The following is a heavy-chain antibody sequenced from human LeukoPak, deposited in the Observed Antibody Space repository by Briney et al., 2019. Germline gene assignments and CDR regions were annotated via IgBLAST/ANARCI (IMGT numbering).Heavy chain of an antibody. CDR2: INTDGSMT. CDR1: EFTLFNYY. CDR3: ARSSGSYYAYYYYGMDV. J-gene: IGHJ6*02. D-gene: IGHD1-26*01. Sequence: PGGSLRLSCAASEFTLFNYYMHWVRQAPGKGLVWVSHINTDGSMTSYADSVQGRFIISRDNAKNTLYLQMNSLRAEDTAVYYCARSSGSYYAYYYYGMDVWGQGTTVTVSS. V-gene: IGHV3-74*01.